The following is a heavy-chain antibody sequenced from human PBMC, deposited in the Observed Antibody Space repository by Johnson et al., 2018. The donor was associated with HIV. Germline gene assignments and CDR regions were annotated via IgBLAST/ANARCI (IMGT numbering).Heavy chain of an antibody. CDR1: GFTVSSNY. Sequence: QVQLVESGGGLVKPGGSLRLSCAASGFTVSSNYMSWVRQAPGKGLEWVAFIRYDGSNKYYADSVKGRFTISRDNSKNTLYLQMNSLRAEDTAVYYCASGIAVAGTLLDAFDIWGQGTMVTVSS. CDR3: ASGIAVAGTLLDAFDI. J-gene: IGHJ3*02. CDR2: IRYDGSNK. V-gene: IGHV3-30*02. D-gene: IGHD6-19*01.